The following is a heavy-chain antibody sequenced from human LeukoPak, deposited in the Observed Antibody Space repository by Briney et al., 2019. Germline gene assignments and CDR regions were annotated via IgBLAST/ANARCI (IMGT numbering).Heavy chain of an antibody. CDR2: IYSGGST. D-gene: IGHD5-18*01. Sequence: PGGSLRLSCAASGFTVSSNYMSWVRQAPGKGLEWVSVIYSGGSTYYADSVKGRFAISRGNSKNTLYLQMNSLRAEDTAVYYCARQGIQLWFSLPSWDYWGQGTLVTVSS. CDR1: GFTVSSNY. J-gene: IGHJ4*02. CDR3: ARQGIQLWFSLPSWDY. V-gene: IGHV3-66*04.